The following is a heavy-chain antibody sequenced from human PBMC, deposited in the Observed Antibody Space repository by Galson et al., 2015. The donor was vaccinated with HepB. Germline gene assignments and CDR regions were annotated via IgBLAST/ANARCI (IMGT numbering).Heavy chain of an antibody. Sequence: SLRLSCAASGFTFDDYAMHWVRQAPGKGLEWVAVISYDGSNKYYADSVKGRFTISRDNSKNTLYLQMNSLRAEDTAVYYCAKDRIVGAPRYYYYYGMDVWGQGTTVTVSS. V-gene: IGHV3-30*18. D-gene: IGHD1-26*01. J-gene: IGHJ6*02. CDR1: GFTFDDYA. CDR2: ISYDGSNK. CDR3: AKDRIVGAPRYYYYYGMDV.